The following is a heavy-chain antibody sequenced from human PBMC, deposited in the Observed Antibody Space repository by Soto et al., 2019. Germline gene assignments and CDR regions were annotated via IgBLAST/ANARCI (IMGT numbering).Heavy chain of an antibody. V-gene: IGHV3-11*01. CDR1: GFTFSDYY. D-gene: IGHD4-17*01. CDR3: ARNRDSGDYHDPFDI. J-gene: IGHJ3*02. CDR2: ISSSGSTI. Sequence: GGSLRLSCAASGFTFSDYYMSWIRQAPGKGLEWVSYISSSGSTIYYADSVKGRFTISRDNAKNSLYLQMNSLRAEDTAVYYCARNRDSGDYHDPFDIWGQGTIGTVAS.